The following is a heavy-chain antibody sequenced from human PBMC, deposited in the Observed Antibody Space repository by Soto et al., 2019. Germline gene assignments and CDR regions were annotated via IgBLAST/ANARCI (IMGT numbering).Heavy chain of an antibody. D-gene: IGHD2-2*01. V-gene: IGHV4-39*01. CDR3: ASPQRTVPAAPGPEYYFDY. CDR2: IYYSGST. J-gene: IGHJ4*02. CDR1: GGSISSSSYY. Sequence: SETLSLTCTVSGGSISSSSYYWGWIRQPPGKGLEWIGSIYYSGSTYYNPSLKSRVTISVDTSKNQFSLKLSSVTAADTAVYYCASPQRTVPAAPGPEYYFDYWGQGTLVTVSS.